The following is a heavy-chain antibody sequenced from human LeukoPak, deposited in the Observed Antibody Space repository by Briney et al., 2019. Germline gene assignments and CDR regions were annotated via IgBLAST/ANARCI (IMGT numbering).Heavy chain of an antibody. CDR2: MNPNSGNT. D-gene: IGHD1-26*01. V-gene: IGHV1-8*01. J-gene: IGHJ5*02. CDR3: ARSPDFCSGSSNCRWFDP. Sequence: ASVKVSCKASGYTFTSYDINWVRQATGQGLEWMGWMNPNSGNTGYAQKFRGRVTMTRNTSISTAYMELSSLRSEDTAVYYCARSPDFCSGSSNCRWFDPWGQGTLVTVSS. CDR1: GYTFTSYD.